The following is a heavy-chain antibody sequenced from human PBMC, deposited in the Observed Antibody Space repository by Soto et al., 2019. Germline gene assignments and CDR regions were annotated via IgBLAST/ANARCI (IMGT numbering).Heavy chain of an antibody. J-gene: IGHJ3*02. CDR3: ATNRGFTGNWGDTYDI. CDR2: FSPILGTA. Sequence: QVQLVQSGAEVKKPGSSVKVACKASGGTLCTFSVSWVRQAPGQGLEWMGRFSPILGTAVYAQKFQGRVTITADKSTNTVYMDLSRLISEDTSVYYCATNRGFTGNWGDTYDIWGQGTMVAVSS. D-gene: IGHD7-27*01. V-gene: IGHV1-69*08. CDR1: GGTLCTFS.